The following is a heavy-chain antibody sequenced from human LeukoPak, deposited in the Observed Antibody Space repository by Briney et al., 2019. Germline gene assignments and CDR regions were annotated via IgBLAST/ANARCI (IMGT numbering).Heavy chain of an antibody. CDR1: GGSISSGGYS. V-gene: IGHV4-30-2*01. J-gene: IGHJ4*02. D-gene: IGHD3-9*01. CDR3: ARGDDILDY. Sequence: RTSETLSLTCAVSGGSISSGGYSWSWIRQPPGKGLEWIGYIYHSGSTYYNPSLKSRVTISVDRSKNQFSLKLSSVTAADTAVYYCARGDDILDYWGQGTLVTVSS. CDR2: IYHSGST.